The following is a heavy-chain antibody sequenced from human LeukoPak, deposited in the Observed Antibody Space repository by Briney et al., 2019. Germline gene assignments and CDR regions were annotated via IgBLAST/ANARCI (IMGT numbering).Heavy chain of an antibody. Sequence: ASVTVSGKPAVYTVTAYYMHVVRQAPGQGLEGMGWINPNSGGTNYAQKLQGRVTMTRDTSISTAYMELSRLRSDDTAVYYCARVPPSIVGAIDYWGQGPLVTVS. J-gene: IGHJ4*02. CDR1: VYTVTAYY. D-gene: IGHD1-26*01. V-gene: IGHV1-2*02. CDR3: ARVPPSIVGAIDY. CDR2: INPNSGGT.